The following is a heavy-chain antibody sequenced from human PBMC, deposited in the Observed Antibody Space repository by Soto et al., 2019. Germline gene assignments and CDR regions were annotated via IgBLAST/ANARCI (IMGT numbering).Heavy chain of an antibody. V-gene: IGHV1-69*01. CDR3: ARGPSYFYYYGMDV. CDR2: ISPIFGTA. J-gene: IGHJ6*02. Sequence: QVQLVQSGAEVKKPGSSVKVSCKASGGTFSSYAISWVRQAPGQGLEWMGGISPIFGTANYAQKFQVRVTITADEYTSTAYMELSSLRSEDTAVYYCARGPSYFYYYGMDVWGQGTTVTVSS. CDR1: GGTFSSYA.